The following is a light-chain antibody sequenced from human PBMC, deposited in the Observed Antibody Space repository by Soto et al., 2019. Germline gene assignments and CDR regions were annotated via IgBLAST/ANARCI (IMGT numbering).Light chain of an antibody. V-gene: IGKV3-20*01. CDR3: QQYGSSPRT. J-gene: IGKJ1*01. CDR1: QSVSRNY. Sequence: IVLTQSPGTLSLSPGERATLSCRASQSVSRNYLAWYQQKPGQAPRLLIYAASNKTTGIPDRFSAIGSGTDFTLTISRLEPEDFAVYHCQQYGSSPRTFGQGTKVEIK. CDR2: AAS.